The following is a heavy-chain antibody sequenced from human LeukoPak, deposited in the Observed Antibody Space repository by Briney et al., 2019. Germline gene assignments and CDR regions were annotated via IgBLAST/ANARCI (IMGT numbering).Heavy chain of an antibody. J-gene: IGHJ4*02. Sequence: ASVKVSCKASGYTFTSYGISWVRQAPGQGLEWMGWISAYNGNTNYAQKLQGRVTMTTDTSTRTAYMELRSLRSDDTAVYYCARGTDCSSTSCYPPFDYWGQGTLVTVSS. V-gene: IGHV1-18*01. CDR3: ARGTDCSSTSCYPPFDY. CDR2: ISAYNGNT. D-gene: IGHD2-2*01. CDR1: GYTFTSYG.